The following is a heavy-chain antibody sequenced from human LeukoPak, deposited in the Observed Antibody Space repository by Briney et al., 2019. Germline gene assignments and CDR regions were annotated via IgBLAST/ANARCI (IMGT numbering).Heavy chain of an antibody. CDR2: ISSSSSYI. V-gene: IGHV3-21*01. J-gene: IGHJ6*02. D-gene: IGHD3-22*01. CDR3: ARDPYYDSSGYSLPYYGMDV. Sequence: GGSLRLSCAASGFTFSNAWMNWVRQAPGKGLEWVSSISSSSSYIYYADSVKGRFTISRDNAKNSLYLQMNSLRAEDTAVYYCARDPYYDSSGYSLPYYGMDVWGQGTTVTVSS. CDR1: GFTFSNAW.